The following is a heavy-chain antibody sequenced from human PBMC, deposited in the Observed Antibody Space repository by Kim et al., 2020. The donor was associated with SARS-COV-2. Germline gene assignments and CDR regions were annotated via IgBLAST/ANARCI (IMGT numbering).Heavy chain of an antibody. CDR2: ISYDGSNK. D-gene: IGHD4-17*01. J-gene: IGHJ4*02. V-gene: IGHV3-30*18. Sequence: GASLRLSCAASGFTFSSYGMHWVRQAPGNGLEWVAVISYDGSNKYYADSVKGRFTISRDNSKNTLYLQMNSLRAEDTAVYYCAKAPTVVNGLFDYWGQGTLVTVSS. CDR3: AKAPTVVNGLFDY. CDR1: GFTFSSYG.